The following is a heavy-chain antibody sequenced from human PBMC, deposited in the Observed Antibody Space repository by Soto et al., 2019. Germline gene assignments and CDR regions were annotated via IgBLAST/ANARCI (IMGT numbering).Heavy chain of an antibody. V-gene: IGHV1-46*01. Sequence: QVQLVQSGAEVRKPGASMKVSCKASGYPLTSYSMHWVRQAPGQGLEWMGTINPKGGITNYAEKFQGRLTVNSDTSTGTVYMELSSLRSDDTAIYYCASQWIKYFAFWGQGTVVTVTS. CDR2: INPKGGIT. CDR1: GYPLTSYS. J-gene: IGHJ4*02. D-gene: IGHD5-12*01. CDR3: ASQWIKYFAF.